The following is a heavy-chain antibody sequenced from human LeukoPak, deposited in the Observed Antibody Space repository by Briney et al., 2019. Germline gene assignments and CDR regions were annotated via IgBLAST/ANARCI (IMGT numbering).Heavy chain of an antibody. CDR2: MKRNIDAGTT. Sequence: GGSLRLSCAASGFIFSNAWLSWVRQAPGKGLEWVGRMKRNIDAGTTDYAAPVKGRFTISRDDSKNTLYLQMNTLKAEDTAVYYCATDRPTTDYFDYWGQGTLVTVSS. V-gene: IGHV3-15*01. J-gene: IGHJ4*02. D-gene: IGHD4-17*01. CDR1: GFIFSNAW. CDR3: ATDRPTTDYFDY.